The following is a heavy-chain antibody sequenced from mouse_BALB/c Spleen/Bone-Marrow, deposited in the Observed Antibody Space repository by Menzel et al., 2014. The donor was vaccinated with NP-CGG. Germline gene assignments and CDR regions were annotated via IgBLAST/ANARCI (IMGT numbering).Heavy chain of an antibody. V-gene: IGHV10-1*02. CDR2: IRSKSNNYAT. CDR1: GFTFNTYA. Sequence: EVMLVEFGGGLVQPKGSLKLSCAASGFTFNTYAMNWVRQAPGKGLEWVARIRSKSNNYATYYADSVKDRFTISRDDSQNMLYLQMHNLKTEDTAMYYCVRHQIYPWYFDVWGAGTTVTVSS. CDR3: VRHQIYPWYFDV. J-gene: IGHJ1*01. D-gene: IGHD2-1*01.